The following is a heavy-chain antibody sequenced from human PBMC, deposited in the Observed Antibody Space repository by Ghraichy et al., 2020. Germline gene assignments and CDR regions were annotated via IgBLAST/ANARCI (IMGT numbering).Heavy chain of an antibody. CDR2: ISYDGSNK. V-gene: IGHV3-30*18. J-gene: IGHJ4*02. CDR1: GFTFSNYD. CDR3: AKDLLRYFDSHFDY. D-gene: IGHD3-9*01. Sequence: GGSLRLSCAASGFTFSNYDIHWVRQSPGKGLEWVAVISYDGSNKYYADSVQGRFTISRDNSKNTLYLQMNSLRAEDTAVYYCAKDLLRYFDSHFDYWGQGTLVTVSS.